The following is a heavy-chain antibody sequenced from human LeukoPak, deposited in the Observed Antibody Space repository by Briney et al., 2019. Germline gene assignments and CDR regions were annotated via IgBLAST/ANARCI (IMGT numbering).Heavy chain of an antibody. J-gene: IGHJ4*02. Sequence: SETLSLTCAVYGGSFSGYYWSWIRQPPGKGLEWIGEINHSGSTSYNPSLKSRVTISVDTSKNQFSLKLSSVTAADTAVYYCARARVWFGECLDYWGQGTLVTVSS. CDR1: GGSFSGYY. V-gene: IGHV4-34*01. CDR3: ARARVWFGECLDY. CDR2: INHSGST. D-gene: IGHD3-10*01.